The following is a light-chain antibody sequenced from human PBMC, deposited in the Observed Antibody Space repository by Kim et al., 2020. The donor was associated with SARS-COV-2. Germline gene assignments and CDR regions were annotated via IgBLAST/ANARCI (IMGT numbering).Light chain of an antibody. Sequence: EIVLTQSPGTLSLSPGERATLSCRASQSVSSGYLAWYQQKPGQAPRLLIYGASSRDTGIPDRISGSGSGTDFTLTITGLEPEDSATYYCQQYESSPLSFGGGTKVEIK. J-gene: IGKJ4*01. CDR3: QQYESSPLS. CDR2: GAS. V-gene: IGKV3-20*01. CDR1: QSVSSGY.